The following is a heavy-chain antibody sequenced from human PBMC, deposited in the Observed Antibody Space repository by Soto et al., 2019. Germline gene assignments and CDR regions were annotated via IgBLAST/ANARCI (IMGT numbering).Heavy chain of an antibody. CDR1: GFAVSSYS. J-gene: IGHJ4*02. CDR3: TRGRSMIANDDFEC. D-gene: IGHD2-21*01. V-gene: IGHV3-30-3*01. CDR2: MSFDGNSK. Sequence: GGSLRLSCAASGFAVSSYSMHWVRQAPGKGLEWVAAMSFDGNSKYFADSVKGRFKISRDTSKNTWSLEMESLGVEGSALYHCTRGRSMIANDDFECWGQGTQVTVSS.